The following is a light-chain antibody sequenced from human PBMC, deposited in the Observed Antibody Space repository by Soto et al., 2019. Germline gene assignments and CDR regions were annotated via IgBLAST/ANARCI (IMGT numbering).Light chain of an antibody. V-gene: IGLV1-40*01. J-gene: IGLJ1*01. CDR3: QSYDSSLSGSV. Sequence: QSVLTQPPSVSGAPGQRATISCTGSSSNIGAGYDVHWYQQLPGTAPKLLIYGNSNRPSGVPDRFSGSKSGTSASLAITGLQAEDEADYYCQSYDSSLSGSVFGPGTKVTVL. CDR2: GNS. CDR1: SSNIGAGYD.